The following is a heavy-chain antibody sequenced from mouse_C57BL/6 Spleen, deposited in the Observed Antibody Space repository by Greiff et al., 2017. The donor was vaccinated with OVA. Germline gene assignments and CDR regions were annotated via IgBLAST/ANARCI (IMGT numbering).Heavy chain of an antibody. J-gene: IGHJ2*01. CDR2: ISYDGSN. D-gene: IGHD1-1*01. CDR1: GYSITSGYY. V-gene: IGHV3-6*01. Sequence: EVKLQESGPGLVKPSQSLSLTCSVTGYSITSGYYWNWIRQFPGNKLEWMGYISYDGSNNYNPSLKNRISITRDTSKNQFFLKLNSVTTEDTATYYCARERLYGSSSLDYFDYWGQGTTLTVSS. CDR3: ARERLYGSSSLDYFDY.